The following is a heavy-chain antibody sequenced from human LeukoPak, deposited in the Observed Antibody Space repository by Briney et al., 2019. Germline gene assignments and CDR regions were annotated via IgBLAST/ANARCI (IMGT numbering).Heavy chain of an antibody. D-gene: IGHD2-2*01. J-gene: IGHJ4*02. V-gene: IGHV3-7*01. CDR2: IVEDGSET. CDR1: GFTFSSYW. CDR3: ARESRFVVPAAMSFEDY. Sequence: GGSLRLSCATSGFTFSSYWMTWVRQAPGKGLEWVASIVEDGSETYYLDSVKGRFTFSRDNAKNSLYLQMNSLRGEDTAVYYCARESRFVVPAAMSFEDYWGQGTLVTVSS.